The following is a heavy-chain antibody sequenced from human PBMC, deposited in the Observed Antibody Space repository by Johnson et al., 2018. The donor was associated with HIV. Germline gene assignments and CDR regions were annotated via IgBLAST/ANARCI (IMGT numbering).Heavy chain of an antibody. CDR2: IWHDGRDV. Sequence: QVQLVESGGGVVQPGRSLRLSCAASGFTFSSYAMHWVRQAPGKGLEWVAFIWHDGRDVYYADSVKGRFTVSRDNSKNAVYLQMNSLGAGDTAVYYCAKDQHGPLVPTVMRDDAFDIWGQGTMVIVSS. D-gene: IGHD5-12*01. J-gene: IGHJ3*02. CDR1: GFTFSSYA. CDR3: AKDQHGPLVPTVMRDDAFDI. V-gene: IGHV3-33*03.